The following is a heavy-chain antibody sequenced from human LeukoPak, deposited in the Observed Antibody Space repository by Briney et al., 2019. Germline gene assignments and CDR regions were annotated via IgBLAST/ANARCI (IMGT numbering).Heavy chain of an antibody. V-gene: IGHV4-59*01. J-gene: IGHJ3*01. CDR3: ARPAEAAEGRAFDF. CDR1: GGSIGSYY. D-gene: IGHD6-19*01. CDR2: IYNRGRT. Sequence: SESLSLTCRVAGGSIGSYYWSWIRQSPGKGLEWIGYIYNRGRTDYNPSFKTRATMSVDTSKNQFSLKLNSVAAADTAVYYCARPAEAAEGRAFDFWGQGTMVTDSS.